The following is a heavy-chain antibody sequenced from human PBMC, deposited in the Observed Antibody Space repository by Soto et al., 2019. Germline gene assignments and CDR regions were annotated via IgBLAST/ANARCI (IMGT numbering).Heavy chain of an antibody. CDR3: ARTFIWSSSDWFDP. CDR2: IYYSGST. Sequence: PSETLSLTCAVYGGSFSGYYWSWIRQPPGKGLEWIGYIYYSGSTNYNPSLKSRVTISVDTSKNQFSLKLSSVTAADTAVYYCARTFIWSSSDWFDPWGQGTLVTVSS. D-gene: IGHD6-6*01. V-gene: IGHV4-59*01. CDR1: GGSFSGYY. J-gene: IGHJ5*02.